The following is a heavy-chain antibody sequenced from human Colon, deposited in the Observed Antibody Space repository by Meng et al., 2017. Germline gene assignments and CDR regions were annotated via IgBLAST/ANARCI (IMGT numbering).Heavy chain of an antibody. V-gene: IGHV1-8*01. Sequence: QVQLVQSGAEVKKPGASVKVSCKASGYAFTSYEINWVRQAPGQGLEWMGWMNPNSDNTASAQHFLGRVTMTRDTSINTAYMELTSLRFDDTAAYYCARDRIGGFDLWGQGTLVTVSS. CDR3: ARDRIGGFDL. D-gene: IGHD2/OR15-2a*01. J-gene: IGHJ4*02. CDR1: GYAFTSYE. CDR2: MNPNSDNT.